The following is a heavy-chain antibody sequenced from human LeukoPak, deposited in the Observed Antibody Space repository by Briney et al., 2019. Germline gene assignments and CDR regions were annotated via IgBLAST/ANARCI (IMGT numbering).Heavy chain of an antibody. CDR3: ARGPVEMATIEYYFDY. V-gene: IGHV1-46*01. J-gene: IGHJ4*02. Sequence: ASVKASCKASGYTLTSYYMHWVRQAPGQGLEWMGIINPSGGSTSYAQKFQGRVTMTRDMSTSTVYMELSSLRSEDTAVYYCARGPVEMATIEYYFDYWGQGTLVTVSS. D-gene: IGHD5-24*01. CDR1: GYTLTSYY. CDR2: INPSGGST.